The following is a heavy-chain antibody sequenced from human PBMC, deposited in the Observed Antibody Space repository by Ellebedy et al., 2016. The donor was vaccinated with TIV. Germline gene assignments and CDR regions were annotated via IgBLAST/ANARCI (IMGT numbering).Heavy chain of an antibody. CDR3: TASTGTSSGGFDP. Sequence: PGGSLRPSCAASGFTFSGFTVHWVRQASGGGLEWLGRIIGKANNYATVYAASVKGRFTISRDDSDNAAYLQMNSLKTEDTAIYYCTASTGTSSGGFDPWGQGTLVTVSS. CDR1: GFTFSGFT. CDR2: IIGKANNYAT. V-gene: IGHV3-73*01. J-gene: IGHJ5*02. D-gene: IGHD6-19*01.